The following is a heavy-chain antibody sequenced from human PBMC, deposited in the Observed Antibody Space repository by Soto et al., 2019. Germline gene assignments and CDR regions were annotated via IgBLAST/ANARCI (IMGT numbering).Heavy chain of an antibody. CDR1: GFSLSTSGVG. Sequence: QITLKESGPTLVKPTQTLTLTCTVSGFSLSTSGVGVGWMRQPPGKVLEWLPLIYWDDDKRYTPSLKSRLTITKDTPNDHVVLTITRMDPVDTATYYCAHRRRVCTGNTCYSIWFDPGGQGTLVTVSS. CDR3: AHRRRVCTGNTCYSIWFDP. CDR2: IYWDDDK. J-gene: IGHJ5*02. D-gene: IGHD2-15*01. V-gene: IGHV2-5*02.